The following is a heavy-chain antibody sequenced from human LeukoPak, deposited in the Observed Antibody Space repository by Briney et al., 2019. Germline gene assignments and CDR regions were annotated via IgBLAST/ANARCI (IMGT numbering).Heavy chain of an antibody. D-gene: IGHD6-13*01. Sequence: SETLSLTCTVSGGSISNYYWSWIRQPPGKGLEWIGYISYSGSTNYNPSFKSRVTISMDTSKNQFSLKLRSVTAADTAVYYCARAPHSYGSSWSHFDYWGQGTLVTVSS. CDR2: ISYSGST. V-gene: IGHV4-59*01. J-gene: IGHJ4*02. CDR1: GGSISNYY. CDR3: ARAPHSYGSSWSHFDY.